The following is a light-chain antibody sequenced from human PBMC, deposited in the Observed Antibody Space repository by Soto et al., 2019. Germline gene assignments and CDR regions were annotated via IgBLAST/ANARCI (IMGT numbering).Light chain of an antibody. CDR2: DVV. Sequence: QSALTQPRSVSGSPGQSVTISCTGTSSDVGGYNYVSWYQQHPGKAPKLMIYDVVKRPSGVPDRFSGSKSGNTASLTSSGLQAEDEADYYCCSYAGSYNLVFGGGTKVTVL. J-gene: IGLJ3*02. CDR1: SSDVGGYNY. V-gene: IGLV2-11*01. CDR3: CSYAGSYNLV.